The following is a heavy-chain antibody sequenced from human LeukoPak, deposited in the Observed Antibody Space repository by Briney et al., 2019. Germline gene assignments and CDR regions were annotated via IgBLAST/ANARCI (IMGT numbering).Heavy chain of an antibody. CDR1: GFTVSSNY. CDR2: IYSGGST. J-gene: IGHJ4*02. D-gene: IGHD1-26*01. V-gene: IGHV3-53*01. CDR3: ARVRVGAGYYFDY. Sequence: GGPLRLSCAASGFTVSSNYMSWVRQAPGKGLEWVSVIYSGGSTYYADSVKGRFTISRDNSKNTLYLQMNSLRAEDTAVYYCARVRVGAGYYFDYWGQGTLVTVSS.